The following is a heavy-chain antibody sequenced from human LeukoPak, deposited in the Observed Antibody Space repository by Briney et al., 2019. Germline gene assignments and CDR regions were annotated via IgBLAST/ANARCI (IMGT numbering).Heavy chain of an antibody. V-gene: IGHV4-39*01. CDR1: GGSISSSSYY. CDR2: IYYSGST. J-gene: IGHJ4*02. Sequence: SETLSLTCTVSGGSISSSSYYWGWVRQPPGKGLEWIGSIYYSGSTYYNPSLKSRVTISLDTSKNQFSLKLSSVTAADTAVYYCARQGTDSSSYFDYWGQGTLVTVSS. CDR3: ARQGTDSSSYFDY. D-gene: IGHD6-6*01.